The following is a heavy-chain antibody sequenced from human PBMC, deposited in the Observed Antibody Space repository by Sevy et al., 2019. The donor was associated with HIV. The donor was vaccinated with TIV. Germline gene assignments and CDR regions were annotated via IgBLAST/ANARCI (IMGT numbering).Heavy chain of an antibody. V-gene: IGHV4-39*01. CDR2: FYSTGST. CDR3: VPPRDSGWYEGTGGYFDL. J-gene: IGHJ2*01. D-gene: IGHD6-19*01. Sequence: SETLSLTCTVSGGSISSSSYFWGWIRQPPGKGLEWIGSFYSTGSTSYNPSLRSRVTVSADTSKNQFSLRLTSVIATDTAVYYCVPPRDSGWYEGTGGYFDLWGRGTLVTVSS. CDR1: GGSISSSSYF.